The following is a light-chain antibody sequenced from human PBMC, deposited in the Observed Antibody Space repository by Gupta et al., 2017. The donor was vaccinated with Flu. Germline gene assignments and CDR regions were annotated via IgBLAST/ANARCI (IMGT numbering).Light chain of an antibody. CDR1: NIGSKS. CDR2: DDI. CDR3: QVWDISSDNVV. V-gene: IGLV3-21*02. Sequence: SSVLAQPPSGPVAPGQTARITCGGNNIGSKSVHWYQKKPSQAPVLVVSDDIDRPSGIPERFSGSNSGITATLTIIRVEAGDGADYYCQVWDISSDNVVFGGGTKLTVL. J-gene: IGLJ2*01.